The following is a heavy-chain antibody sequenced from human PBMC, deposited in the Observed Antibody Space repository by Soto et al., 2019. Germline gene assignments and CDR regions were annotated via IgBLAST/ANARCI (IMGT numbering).Heavy chain of an antibody. J-gene: IGHJ6*02. CDR1: GDSISTPEFF. V-gene: IGHV4-31*03. CDR2: IFHTGST. Sequence: QLQESGPGLVKSSQTLSLTCTVSGDSISTPEFFWAWVRQPPGRGLEWIGYIFHTGSTYQNPSLQSRLTMSIDTSKGQFSLNLSSVTAADTATSYCARDSTMTSAWRGLDVWGQGITVTVSS. CDR3: ARDSTMTSAWRGLDV. D-gene: IGHD5-12*01.